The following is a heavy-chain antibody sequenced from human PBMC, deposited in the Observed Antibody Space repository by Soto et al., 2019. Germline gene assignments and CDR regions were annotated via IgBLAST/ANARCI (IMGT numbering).Heavy chain of an antibody. D-gene: IGHD2-15*01. J-gene: IGHJ1*01. CDR1: GYTFTSYA. Sequence: ASVKVSCKASGYTFTSYAMHWVRQAPGQRLEWMGWINAGNGNTKYTQKFQGRVTITRDTSASTAYMELSSLRAEDTAVYYCARSGFSGGSCSSFQHWGQDTLVTVPS. CDR3: ARSGFSGGSCSSFQH. CDR2: INAGNGNT. V-gene: IGHV1-3*01.